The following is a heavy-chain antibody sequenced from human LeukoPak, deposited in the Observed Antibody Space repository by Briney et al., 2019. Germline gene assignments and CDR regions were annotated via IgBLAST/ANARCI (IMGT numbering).Heavy chain of an antibody. CDR3: ARDRSYYDSSGYFDY. Sequence: PSQTLSLTCTVSGGSISSGGYYRSWIRQHPGKGLEWIGYIYYSGSTYYNPSLKSRVTISVDTSKNQFSLKLSSVTAADTAVYYCARDRSYYDSSGYFDYWGQGTLVTVSS. V-gene: IGHV4-31*03. CDR1: GGSISSGGYY. D-gene: IGHD3-22*01. CDR2: IYYSGST. J-gene: IGHJ4*02.